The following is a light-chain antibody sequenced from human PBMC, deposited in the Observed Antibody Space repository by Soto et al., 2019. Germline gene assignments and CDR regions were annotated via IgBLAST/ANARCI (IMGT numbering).Light chain of an antibody. Sequence: DIQMTQSPSPLSASIGGRVPITCRASESVKSWLAWYQQKAGKAPKFLIYKASTLESGVPSRFSGSGSGTEFTLTISSLQPDDFATYYCQQYNTYPRTFGQGTKVDIK. J-gene: IGKJ1*01. V-gene: IGKV1-5*03. CDR3: QQYNTYPRT. CDR2: KAS. CDR1: ESVKSW.